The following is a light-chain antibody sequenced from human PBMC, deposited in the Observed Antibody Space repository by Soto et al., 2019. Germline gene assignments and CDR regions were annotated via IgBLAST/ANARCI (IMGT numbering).Light chain of an antibody. CDR3: QQYGSSPTWT. Sequence: DIQMTQSPSSLSASVGDRVTIACRSSQSIRSYLNWYQQKPGKAPKLLIYAASSLQSGVPSRFSGSGSGTDFTLTISRLEPEDFAVYYCQQYGSSPTWTFGQGTKVDIK. CDR1: QSIRSY. CDR2: AAS. V-gene: IGKV1-39*01. J-gene: IGKJ1*01.